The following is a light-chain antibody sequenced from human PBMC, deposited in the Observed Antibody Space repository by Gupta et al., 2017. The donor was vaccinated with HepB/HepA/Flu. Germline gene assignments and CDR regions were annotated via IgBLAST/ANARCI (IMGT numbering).Light chain of an antibody. V-gene: IGLV2-23*02. Sequence: QSALTQPASVSGSPGQSITISCTGTNSDVGSNNLVSWYQQYPGKAPKLIIYEVTKRPSGVSNRFSGSKSGNTASLTISGVQAEDEADYYCCSYSDSITFVIFGGGTRLTVL. CDR2: EVT. J-gene: IGLJ2*01. CDR3: CSYSDSITFVI. CDR1: NSDVGSNNL.